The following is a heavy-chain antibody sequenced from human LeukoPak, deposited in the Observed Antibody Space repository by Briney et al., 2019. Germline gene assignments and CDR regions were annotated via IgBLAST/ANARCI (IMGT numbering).Heavy chain of an antibody. CDR2: ISGSGGST. V-gene: IGHV3-23*01. D-gene: IGHD1-26*01. CDR1: GFTFSSYA. J-gene: IGHJ4*02. CDR3: AKDLSGSLVGATIDY. Sequence: PGGSLRLSCAASGFTFSSYATSWVRQAPGKGLEWASAISGSGGSTYYADSVKGRFTISRDNSKNTLYLQMNSLRAEDTAVYYCAKDLSGSLVGATIDYWGQGTLVTVSS.